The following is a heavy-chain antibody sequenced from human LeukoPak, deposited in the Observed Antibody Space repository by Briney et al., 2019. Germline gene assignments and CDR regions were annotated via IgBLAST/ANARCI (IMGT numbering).Heavy chain of an antibody. CDR2: IYYSGSS. V-gene: IGHV4-59*01. CDR3: ARRYYYDSSKTGFDY. CDR1: GGSISSNY. J-gene: IGHJ4*02. Sequence: SETLSLTCTVSGGSISSNYWSWIRQPPGKGLEWIGYIYYSGSSNYNPSLKSRVTISVDTSKNQFSLKVSSVTAADTAVYYCARRYYYDSSKTGFDYWGQGTLVTVSS. D-gene: IGHD3-22*01.